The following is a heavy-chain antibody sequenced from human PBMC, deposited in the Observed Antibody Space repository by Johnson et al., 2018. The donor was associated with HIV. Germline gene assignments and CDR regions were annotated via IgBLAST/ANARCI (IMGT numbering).Heavy chain of an antibody. Sequence: MQLVESGGGLVQPGGSLRLSCAASGFTVSSNNMSWVRQAPGKGLEWVSVINSGGSTYYADSVKGRFTIFREKSKNTVSLQMNSLTAEDTAVYYCVKPKNPDAFDIWGQGTKVTVSS. CDR3: VKPKNPDAFDI. V-gene: IGHV3-66*04. CDR2: INSGGST. CDR1: GFTVSSNN. J-gene: IGHJ3*02. D-gene: IGHD1-14*01.